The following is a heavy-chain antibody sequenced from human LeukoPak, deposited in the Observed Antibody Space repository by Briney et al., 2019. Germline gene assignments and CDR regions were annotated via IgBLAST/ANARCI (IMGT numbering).Heavy chain of an antibody. CDR1: RFKFDDYA. CDR2: IDWNSASL. J-gene: IGHJ3*02. Sequence: GRSLRLSCAASRFKFDDYAMHWVRQAPGKGLEWVSGIDWNSASLGYADSVKGRFTISRDNARKTQYLQMNSLRPEDTALYYCAKNRFAIEWAADDAFDIWGQGTMVTVSS. V-gene: IGHV3-9*01. D-gene: IGHD5-12*01. CDR3: AKNRFAIEWAADDAFDI.